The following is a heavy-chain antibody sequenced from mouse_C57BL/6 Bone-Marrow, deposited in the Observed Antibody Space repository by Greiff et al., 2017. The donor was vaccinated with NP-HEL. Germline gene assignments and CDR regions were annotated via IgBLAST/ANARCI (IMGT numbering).Heavy chain of an antibody. CDR3: ARKGENYYGSSPYYYAMDY. J-gene: IGHJ4*01. V-gene: IGHV5-17*01. CDR2: ISSGSSTI. CDR1: GFTFSDYG. D-gene: IGHD1-1*01. Sequence: EVKLVESGGGLVKPGGSLKLSCAASGFTFSDYGMHWVCQAPEKGLEWVAYISSGSSTIYYADTVKGRFTISRDNAKNTLFLQMTSLRSEDTAMYYCARKGENYYGSSPYYYAMDYWGQGTSVTVSS.